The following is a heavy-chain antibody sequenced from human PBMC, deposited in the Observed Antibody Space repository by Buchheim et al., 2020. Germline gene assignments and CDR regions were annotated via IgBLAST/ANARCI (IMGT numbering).Heavy chain of an antibody. CDR1: GFTFSSYS. CDR3: ARDSSGWNSNFDY. V-gene: IGHV3-21*01. J-gene: IGHJ4*02. Sequence: EVQLVESGGGLVKPGGSLRLSCAASGFTFSSYSMNWVRQAPGKGLEWVSSISSSSSYIYYADSVKGRVTISRDNAKKARALQMNSLRAEDTAVYYCARDSSGWNSNFDYWGQGTL. CDR2: ISSSSSYI. D-gene: IGHD6-19*01.